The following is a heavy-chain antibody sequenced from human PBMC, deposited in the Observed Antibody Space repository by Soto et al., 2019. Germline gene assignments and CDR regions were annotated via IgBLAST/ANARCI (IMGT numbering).Heavy chain of an antibody. V-gene: IGHV3-23*01. Sequence: PGGSLRLSCAASGFTFSSYAMTWVRQAPGKGLEWVSGISGSGGSTYYADSVKGRLTISRDNSKNTLYLQMNSLRAEDTAVYYCAKGPVAPTYYFYMDVWGKGTTVTVSS. J-gene: IGHJ6*03. CDR3: AKGPVAPTYYFYMDV. CDR2: ISGSGGST. CDR1: GFTFSSYA. D-gene: IGHD6-19*01.